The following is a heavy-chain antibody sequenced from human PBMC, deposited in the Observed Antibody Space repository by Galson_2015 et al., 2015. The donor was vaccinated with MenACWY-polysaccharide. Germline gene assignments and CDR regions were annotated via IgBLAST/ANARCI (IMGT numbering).Heavy chain of an antibody. Sequence: SLRLSCAASAFDFNKYVMNWVRQPPGKGLQWVSSITPTGGTPHYADSVRGRFTITRDNSKNTLYLQMNSLGAEDTAVYYCAKGSYRANAVLSYYYYYMDAWGKGTTVTVSS. CDR2: ITPTGGTP. V-gene: IGHV3-23*01. CDR3: AKGSYRANAVLSYYYYYMDA. D-gene: IGHD4/OR15-4a*01. CDR1: AFDFNKYV. J-gene: IGHJ6*03.